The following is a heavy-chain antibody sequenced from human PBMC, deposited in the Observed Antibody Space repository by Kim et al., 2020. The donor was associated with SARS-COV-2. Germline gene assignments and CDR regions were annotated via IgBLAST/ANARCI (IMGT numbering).Heavy chain of an antibody. D-gene: IGHD2-2*01. V-gene: IGHV3-15*01. CDR1: GFTFSNAW. CDR2: IKSRTDGGTT. J-gene: IGHJ3*02. CDR3: TTDNVSDCSSTGCYPIPVAFYT. Sequence: GGSLRLSCAASGFTFSNAWMSWVRQAPGKGLEWVCRIKSRTDGGTTDYAARVKGRCTISRDDSKNTLYMQMNSLKTEDTAVYYGTTDNVSDCSSTGCYPIPVAFYTWGQGAMVTASP.